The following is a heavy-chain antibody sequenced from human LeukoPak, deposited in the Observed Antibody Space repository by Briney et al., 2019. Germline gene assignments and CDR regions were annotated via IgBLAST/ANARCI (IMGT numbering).Heavy chain of an antibody. V-gene: IGHV3-7*05. Sequence: PGGSLRLSCAASGFTFSSHWINWVRQAPGRGLGWVANIHEDGSDKYYADSVKGRFTVSRDNAKNSAYLQMSSLRAEDTAVYYCARILRLHTPRAFDIWGRGTMVTVSS. CDR3: ARILRLHTPRAFDI. CDR2: IHEDGSDK. D-gene: IGHD4-11*01. J-gene: IGHJ3*02. CDR1: GFTFSSHW.